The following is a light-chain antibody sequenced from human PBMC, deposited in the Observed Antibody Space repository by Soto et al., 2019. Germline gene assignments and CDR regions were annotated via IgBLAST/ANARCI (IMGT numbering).Light chain of an antibody. CDR1: QSVSSN. J-gene: IGKJ4*01. V-gene: IGKV3-11*01. Sequence: TQSPATLSASIGERAPLSCRASQSVSSNFAWYQQKPGQAPRLLIYEASNRATGIPARFSGSGSGADFTLTISSLEPEDFALYYCQQHINLPLTFGEGTKVDIK. CDR2: EAS. CDR3: QQHINLPLT.